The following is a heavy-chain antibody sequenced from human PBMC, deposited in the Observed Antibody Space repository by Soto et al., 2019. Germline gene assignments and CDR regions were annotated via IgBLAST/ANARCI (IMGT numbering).Heavy chain of an antibody. Sequence: VQLVESGGGVVQPGRSLRLSCAASGFTFSDYAMHWVRQAPGKGLEWVAVVSHDGRNTHYADSVKGRFTISRDSSKNTVSLEMTSRRAQDTALYYCPKGGGQSLITSDFTSWGQGALVTVSS. J-gene: IGHJ4*02. V-gene: IGHV3-30*18. CDR1: GFTFSDYA. CDR3: PKGGGQSLITSDFTS. CDR2: VSHDGRNT. D-gene: IGHD3-16*01.